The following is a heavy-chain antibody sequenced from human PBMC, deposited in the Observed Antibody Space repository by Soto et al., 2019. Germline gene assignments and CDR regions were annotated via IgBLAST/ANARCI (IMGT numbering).Heavy chain of an antibody. J-gene: IGHJ3*02. Sequence: QVQLQESGPGLAKPSETLSLTCSVSGASVSRGSYYWNWIRQTPGKGLEWIGYVYDGGITNYNPSPTCRLTXXADAPKNQFSLKLTSVTAADRAVYYCARAYEALDIWGQGTRVTVSS. V-gene: IGHV4-61*01. CDR2: VYDGGIT. CDR1: GASVSRGSYY. CDR3: ARAYEALDI.